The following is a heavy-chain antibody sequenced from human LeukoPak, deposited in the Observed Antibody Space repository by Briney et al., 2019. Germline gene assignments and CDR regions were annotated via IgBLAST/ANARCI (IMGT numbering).Heavy chain of an antibody. J-gene: IGHJ3*02. D-gene: IGHD3-16*01. V-gene: IGHV1-18*01. CDR3: ARDSGITNMFGGGRGSALEEPNDVFDI. CDR1: GYTFSSYA. CDR2: ISVYSGNT. Sequence: ASVKVSCKASGYTFSSYAMTWVRQAPGQGLEWMGWISVYSGNTNYAQKFQGRVTMTTDTSTSTANMELRSLRSDDTAVYYCARDSGITNMFGGGRGSALEEPNDVFDIWGQGAMVIVSS.